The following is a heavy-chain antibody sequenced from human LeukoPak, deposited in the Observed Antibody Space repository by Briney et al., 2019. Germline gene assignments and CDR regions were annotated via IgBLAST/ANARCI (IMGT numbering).Heavy chain of an antibody. Sequence: GSLRLSCAASGFTFSSYAMSWVRQAPGKGLEWVSAISGSGGSTYYADSVKGRFTISRDNSKNTLYLQMNSLRAEDTAVYYCAKEEGGDYGDYYYYGMDVWGQGTTVTVSS. CDR1: GFTFSSYA. CDR3: AKEEGGDYGDYYYYGMDV. CDR2: ISGSGGST. D-gene: IGHD4-17*01. V-gene: IGHV3-23*01. J-gene: IGHJ6*02.